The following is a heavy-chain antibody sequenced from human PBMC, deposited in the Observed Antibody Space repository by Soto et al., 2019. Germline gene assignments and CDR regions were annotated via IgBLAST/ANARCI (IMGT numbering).Heavy chain of an antibody. CDR3: AKSYYYDSSGYYYASKFDY. V-gene: IGHV3-30*18. D-gene: IGHD3-22*01. CDR1: GFTFSSYG. Sequence: GGSLRLSCAASGFTFSSYGMHWVRQAPGKGLEWVAVISYDGSNKYYADSVKGRFTISRDNSKNTLYLQMNSLRAEDTAVYYCAKSYYYDSSGYYYASKFDYWGQGTLVTVSS. J-gene: IGHJ4*02. CDR2: ISYDGSNK.